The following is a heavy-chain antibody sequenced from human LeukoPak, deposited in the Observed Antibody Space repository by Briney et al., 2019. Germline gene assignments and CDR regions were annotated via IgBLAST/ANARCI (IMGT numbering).Heavy chain of an antibody. CDR3: ARSYFDWSDDAFDI. CDR2: ISSSSSYI. D-gene: IGHD3-9*01. Sequence: NPGGSLRLSCAASGFTFSSYWMHWVRQAPGKGLEWVSSISSSSSYIYYADSVKGRFTISRDNAKNSLYLQMNSLRAEDTAVYYCARSYFDWSDDAFDIWGQGTMVTVSS. J-gene: IGHJ3*02. V-gene: IGHV3-21*01. CDR1: GFTFSSYW.